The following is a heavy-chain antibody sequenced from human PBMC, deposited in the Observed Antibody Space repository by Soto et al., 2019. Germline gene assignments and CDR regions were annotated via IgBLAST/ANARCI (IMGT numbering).Heavy chain of an antibody. J-gene: IGHJ6*03. CDR3: ASCTDYIWGSYRSPYYYYYMDV. V-gene: IGHV1-18*01. D-gene: IGHD3-16*02. Sequence: ASVKVSCKASGYTFTSYGISWVRQAPGQGLEWMGWISAYNGNTNYAQKLQGRVTMTTDTSTSTAYMELRSLRSDDTAVYYCASCTDYIWGSYRSPYYYYYMDVWGKGTTVPVSS. CDR2: ISAYNGNT. CDR1: GYTFTSYG.